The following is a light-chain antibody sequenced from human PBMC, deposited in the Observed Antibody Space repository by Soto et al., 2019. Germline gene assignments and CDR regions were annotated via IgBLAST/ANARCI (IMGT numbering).Light chain of an antibody. CDR3: QQYSNWPLWT. V-gene: IGKV3-15*01. J-gene: IGKJ1*01. Sequence: EIVMTQSPATLSVSPGERATLSCRASQSVSSNLAWYQQKPGQAPRLLIYGASTRATGIPARFSGSGSGTEXXXXXXXXXXXXXXXXYCQQYSNWPLWTFGQGTKVEIK. CDR2: GAS. CDR1: QSVSSN.